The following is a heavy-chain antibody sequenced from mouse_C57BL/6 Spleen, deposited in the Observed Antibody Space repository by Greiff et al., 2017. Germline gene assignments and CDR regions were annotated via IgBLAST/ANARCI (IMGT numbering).Heavy chain of an antibody. D-gene: IGHD1-1*01. J-gene: IGHJ1*03. CDR3: ARENGSRYFDV. CDR2: IDPEDGET. CDR1: GFNINDYY. V-gene: IGHV14-2*01. Sequence: VHVKQSGAELVKPGASVKLSCTASGFNINDYYMHWVKQRTEQGLEWIGRIDPEDGETKYAPKFQGKATITADTSSNTAYLQLSSLTSEDTAVYYCARENGSRYFDVWGTGTTVTVSS.